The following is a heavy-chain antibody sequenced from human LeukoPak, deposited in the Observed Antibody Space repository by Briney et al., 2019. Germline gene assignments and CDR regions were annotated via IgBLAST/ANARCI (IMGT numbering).Heavy chain of an antibody. CDR3: TRDRTTVTLFDY. Sequence: PRGSLRLSCAASGFTFSSHWMHWVRLVPGKGLVWLSRINFDGSTTGYADSVKGRFTVSRDNAKNTLYLQMNSLRAEDTAVYYCTRDRTTVTLFDYWGQGTLVTVS. CDR2: INFDGSTT. CDR1: GFTFSSHW. D-gene: IGHD4-17*01. J-gene: IGHJ4*02. V-gene: IGHV3-74*01.